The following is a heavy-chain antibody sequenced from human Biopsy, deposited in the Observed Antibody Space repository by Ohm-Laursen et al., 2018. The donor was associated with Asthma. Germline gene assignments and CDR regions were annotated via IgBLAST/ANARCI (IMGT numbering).Heavy chain of an antibody. CDR2: IYYSGTT. CDR3: VRGSSSWHHGPFHYYYGLDV. J-gene: IGHJ6*02. Sequence: SDTLSLTCSLSSGSGGYMRSGNYYWGWIRQPPGKGLEWIGSIYYSGTTYYNPSLESRVTVSADTSKNQFSLKPTSVTAADTAVYYCVRGSSSWHHGPFHYYYGLDVWGQGTTAIVSS. V-gene: IGHV4-39*01. CDR1: SGSGGYMRSGNYY. D-gene: IGHD6-13*01.